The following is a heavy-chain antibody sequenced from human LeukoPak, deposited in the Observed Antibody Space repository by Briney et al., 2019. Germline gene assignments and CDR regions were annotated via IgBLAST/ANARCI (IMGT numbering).Heavy chain of an antibody. V-gene: IGHV4-59*01. CDR2: IYYSGST. CDR3: ARLAGQFDY. Sequence: SETLSLTCTVSGGSISSYYWSWIRQPPGKGLEWIGYIYYSGSTNYNPSLKSRVTISVDTSKNQFSLKLNSVTAADTAVYYCARLAGQFDYWGQGTLVTVSS. CDR1: GGSISSYY. J-gene: IGHJ4*02. D-gene: IGHD6-19*01.